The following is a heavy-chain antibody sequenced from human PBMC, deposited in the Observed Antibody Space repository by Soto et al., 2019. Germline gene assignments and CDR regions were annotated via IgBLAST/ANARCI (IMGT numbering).Heavy chain of an antibody. V-gene: IGHV1-69*02. CDR3: AMEYCSRTSCYRDY. CDR1: GGTFSSYT. D-gene: IGHD2-2*02. CDR2: IIPILGIA. Sequence: QVQLVQSGAEVKKPGSSVKVSCKASGGTFSSYTISWVRQAPGQGLEWMGRIIPILGIANYAQKFQGRVTITADKSTSTAYMELSSLRSEATAVYYGAMEYCSRTSCYRDYWGQGALVTVSS. J-gene: IGHJ4*02.